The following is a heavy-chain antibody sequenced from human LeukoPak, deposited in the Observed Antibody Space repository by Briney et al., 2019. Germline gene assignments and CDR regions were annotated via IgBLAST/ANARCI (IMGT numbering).Heavy chain of an antibody. J-gene: IGHJ4*02. CDR2: ISGSADNT. Sequence: PGGSLRLSCAASGFTFSSYAMSWVRQAPGRGLEWLSAISGSADNTYYADSVKGLFTISRDTSKNTLYLQMNSLRAEDTAVYYCATLVFDSSGYSYFDYWGPGTLVTVSS. CDR1: GFTFSSYA. CDR3: ATLVFDSSGYSYFDY. D-gene: IGHD3-9*01. V-gene: IGHV3-23*01.